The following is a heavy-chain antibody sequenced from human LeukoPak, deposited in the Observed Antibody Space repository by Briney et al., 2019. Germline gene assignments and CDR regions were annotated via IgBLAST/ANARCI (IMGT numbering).Heavy chain of an antibody. CDR1: VYTFTSYD. CDR2: MNPNSGNT. J-gene: IGHJ4*02. D-gene: IGHD6-19*01. V-gene: IGHV1-8*01. CDR3: ARARAVAATTDY. Sequence: ASVKVSSKASVYTFTSYDINWVRQATGQGLEWMGWMNPNSGNTGYAQKFQGRVTMTRNTSISTAYMELSSLRSEDTAVYYCARARAVAATTDYWGQGTLVTVSS.